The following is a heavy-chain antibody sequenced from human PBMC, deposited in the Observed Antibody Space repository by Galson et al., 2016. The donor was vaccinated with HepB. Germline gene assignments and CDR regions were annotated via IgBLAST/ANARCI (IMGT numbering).Heavy chain of an antibody. CDR3: ARDGRGKAYDF. V-gene: IGHV1-46*04. CDR2: INPTGTIT. Sequence: SVKVSCKAFTGQWMRWVRQAPGQGLEWVGFINPTGTITKYAQELEGRVTLTRDTSTNTGYMELSSLRFEDTAVYYCARDGRGKAYDFWGQGTLVTVSS. CDR1: FTGQW. J-gene: IGHJ4*02. D-gene: IGHD1-1*01.